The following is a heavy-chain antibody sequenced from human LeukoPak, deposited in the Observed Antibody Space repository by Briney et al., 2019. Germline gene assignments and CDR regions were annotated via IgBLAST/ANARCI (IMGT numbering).Heavy chain of an antibody. V-gene: IGHV3-48*01. CDR2: ISSSSSII. Sequence: GGSLRLSCAASGFTFSSYSMNWVRQAPGKGLEWVSYISSSSSIIYYADSVKGRFTISRDNAKNSLYLQMNSLRAEDTAVYYCAREIAEQWPVDYWGQGTLVTVSS. J-gene: IGHJ4*02. CDR3: AREIAEQWPVDY. D-gene: IGHD6-19*01. CDR1: GFTFSSYS.